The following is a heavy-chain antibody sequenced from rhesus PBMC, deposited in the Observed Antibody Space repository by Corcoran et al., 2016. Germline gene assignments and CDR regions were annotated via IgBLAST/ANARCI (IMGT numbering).Heavy chain of an antibody. CDR3: AREVTYGSLFDY. CDR2: FYGSSGST. D-gene: IGHD4-4*01. V-gene: IGHV4-160*01. J-gene: IGHJ4*01. CDR1: GGSISINY. Sequence: QVQLKESGPGLVKPSESLSPTCAFSGGSISINYWSWIRQPPGKGLDWIGYFYGSSGSTYYNPSLKSRVTISTDTSKNQFSLKLSSVTAADTAVYYCAREVTYGSLFDYWGQGVLVTVSS.